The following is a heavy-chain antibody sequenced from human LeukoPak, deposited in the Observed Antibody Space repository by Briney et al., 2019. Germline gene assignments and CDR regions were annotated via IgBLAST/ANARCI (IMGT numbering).Heavy chain of an antibody. J-gene: IGHJ4*02. CDR1: GFTFSSYW. V-gene: IGHV3-7*01. CDR2: IKHDGSEK. CDR3: ARESFAARWD. Sequence: PGGSLRLSCTAPGFTFSSYWMNWVRQAPGKGLEWVANIKHDGSEKYHVDSVKGRFTISRDNAKNSLYLQMNSLTAEDTAVYYCARESFAARWDWGQGTLVTVSS. D-gene: IGHD6-6*01.